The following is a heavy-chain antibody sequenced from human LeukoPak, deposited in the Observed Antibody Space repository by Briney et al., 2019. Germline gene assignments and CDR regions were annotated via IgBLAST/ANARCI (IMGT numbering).Heavy chain of an antibody. CDR2: ISTFNGNT. J-gene: IGHJ6*02. V-gene: IGHV1-18*04. Sequence: GESLKISCKGSGYSFTSYWIGWVRQAPGQGPEWMGLISTFNGNTNYAQTFKGRVTMSTDTSTTTAYMELRRLRPDDTAVYYCARDLDIVVVRGALRHYGVAVWGQGTTVTVSS. D-gene: IGHD2-2*01. CDR3: ARDLDIVVVRGALRHYGVAV. CDR1: GYSFTSYW.